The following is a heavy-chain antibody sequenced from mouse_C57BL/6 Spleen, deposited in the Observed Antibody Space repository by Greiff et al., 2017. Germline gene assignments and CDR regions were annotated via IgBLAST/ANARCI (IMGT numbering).Heavy chain of an antibody. Sequence: EVMLVESEGGLVQPGRSMKLSCTASGFTFSDYYMAWVRQVPEKGLEWVANINYDGSSTYYLDSLKSRFIISRDNAKNILYLQMSSLKSEDTATYYCARATGKGSFGYWGQGTLVTVSA. CDR1: GFTFSDYY. D-gene: IGHD4-1*01. V-gene: IGHV5-16*01. J-gene: IGHJ3*02. CDR3: ARATGKGSFGY. CDR2: INYDGSST.